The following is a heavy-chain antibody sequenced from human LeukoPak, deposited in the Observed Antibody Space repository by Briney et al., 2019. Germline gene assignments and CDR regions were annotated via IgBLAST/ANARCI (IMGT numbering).Heavy chain of an antibody. D-gene: IGHD3-22*01. Sequence: GESLKISCKGSGYSFTSYWIGWVRQMPGKGLEWMGIIYPGDSDTRYSPSFQGQVTISADKSISTAYLQWSSLKASDTAMYYCARIHYYDSSGYYCGLFDPWGQGTLVTVSS. CDR2: IYPGDSDT. CDR1: GYSFTSYW. J-gene: IGHJ5*02. V-gene: IGHV5-51*01. CDR3: ARIHYYDSSGYYCGLFDP.